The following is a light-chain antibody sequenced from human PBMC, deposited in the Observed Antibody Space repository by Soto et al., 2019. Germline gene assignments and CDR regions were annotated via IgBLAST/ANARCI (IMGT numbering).Light chain of an antibody. Sequence: QSALTQAASVSGSRGQSITISCTGTSSDVGRYNYVSWYQQYPGKAPKLMIYEVTHRPSGVSDRFSGSKSGNTASLSISRLRPEDEADYYCSSYTSSSTYVFGTGTKVTVL. CDR2: EVT. CDR3: SSYTSSSTYV. V-gene: IGLV2-14*01. CDR1: SSDVGRYNY. J-gene: IGLJ1*01.